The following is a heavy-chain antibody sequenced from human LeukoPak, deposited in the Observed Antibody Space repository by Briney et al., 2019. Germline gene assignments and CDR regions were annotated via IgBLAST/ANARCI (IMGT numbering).Heavy chain of an antibody. CDR3: AREHYSSSSYYYYGMDV. CDR2: IYSGGST. CDR1: GFTVSSNY. J-gene: IGHJ6*02. V-gene: IGHV3-53*04. D-gene: IGHD6-6*01. Sequence: GGSLRLSCAASGFTVSSNYMSWVRQAPGKGLEWVSVIYSGGSTYYADSVKGRFTISRHNPKNTLYLQMNSLRAEDTAVYYCAREHYSSSSYYYYGMDVWGQGTTVTVSS.